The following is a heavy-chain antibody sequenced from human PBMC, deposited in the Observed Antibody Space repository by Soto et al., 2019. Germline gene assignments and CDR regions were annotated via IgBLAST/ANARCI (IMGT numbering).Heavy chain of an antibody. CDR1: GGTFSSYT. CDR2: TIPILGLT. V-gene: IGHV1-69*02. CDR3: ARGYDSSGYYNYFDY. Sequence: QVQLVQSGAEVKKPGSSVKVSCKASGGTFSSYTFSWVRQAPGQGLEWMGRTIPILGLTNFAQKVQGRVTITADKSTSTAYMELSSLRSEDTAVYYCARGYDSSGYYNYFDYWGQGTLVTVSS. J-gene: IGHJ4*02. D-gene: IGHD3-22*01.